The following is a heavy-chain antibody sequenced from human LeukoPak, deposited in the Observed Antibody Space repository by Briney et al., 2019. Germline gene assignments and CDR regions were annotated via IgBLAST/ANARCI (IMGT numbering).Heavy chain of an antibody. J-gene: IGHJ5*02. D-gene: IGHD2-15*01. CDR2: IHPNTGGT. CDR1: GYTFTGHY. Sequence: ASVKVSCKASGYTFTGHYIHWVRQAPGQGLEWMGWIHPNTGGTKYAQKFQGRVTMTRDTSSSTAYMELSSLRSADTAVYYCARTPQRDEDWFDPWGQGTLVTVSS. CDR3: ARTPQRDEDWFDP. V-gene: IGHV1-2*02.